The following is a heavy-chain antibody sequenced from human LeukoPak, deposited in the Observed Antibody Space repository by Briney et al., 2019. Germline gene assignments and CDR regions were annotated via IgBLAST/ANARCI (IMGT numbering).Heavy chain of an antibody. Sequence: PSETLSLTCTVSGGSISSGSYYWSWIRQPAGKGLEWIGRIYTSGSTNYNPSLKSRVTISVDTSKNQFSLKLGSVTAADTAVYYCARAGYSSGWYEGKNWFDPWGQGTLVTVSS. D-gene: IGHD6-19*01. CDR1: GGSISSGSYY. V-gene: IGHV4-61*02. CDR2: IYTSGST. J-gene: IGHJ5*02. CDR3: ARAGYSSGWYEGKNWFDP.